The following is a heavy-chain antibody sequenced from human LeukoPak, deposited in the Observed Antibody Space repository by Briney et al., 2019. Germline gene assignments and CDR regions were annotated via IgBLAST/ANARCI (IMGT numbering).Heavy chain of an antibody. J-gene: IGHJ4*02. D-gene: IGHD4-17*01. V-gene: IGHV3-9*01. Sequence: GGSLRLSCAASGFTFDDYAMHWVRQAPGKGLEWVSGISWNSGSIGYADSVKGRFTISRDKAKNSLYLQMNSLRAEDTALYYCAKDLEDYGDYYFDYWGQGTLVTVSS. CDR3: AKDLEDYGDYYFDY. CDR2: ISWNSGSI. CDR1: GFTFDDYA.